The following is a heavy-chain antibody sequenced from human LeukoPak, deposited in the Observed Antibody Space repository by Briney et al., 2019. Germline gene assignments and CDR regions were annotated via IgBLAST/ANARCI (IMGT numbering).Heavy chain of an antibody. CDR1: GFTFSSYG. J-gene: IGHJ4*02. Sequence: GGSLRLSCAASGFTFSSYGMHWVRQAPGKGLEWVAVISFDGSNKYYADSVKDRFTISRDNSKKTLYLQMNSLRAEDTAVYYCAKDRDSGYSYGSLNAGDYWGQGTLVTVYS. CDR3: AKDRDSGYSYGSLNAGDY. CDR2: ISFDGSNK. V-gene: IGHV3-30*18. D-gene: IGHD5-18*01.